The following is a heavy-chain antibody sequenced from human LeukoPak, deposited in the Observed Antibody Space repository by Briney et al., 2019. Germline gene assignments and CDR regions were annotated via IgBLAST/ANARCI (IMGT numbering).Heavy chain of an antibody. J-gene: IGHJ5*02. CDR3: ARETVAGSRFDP. CDR2: IYTSGST. Sequence: PSETLSLTCTVSGGSISSGSYYWSWIRQPAGKGLEWIGRIYTSGSTNYNPSLKSRVTISVDTSKTRFSLNLSSVTAADTAVYYCARETVAGSRFDPWGQGTLVTVSS. D-gene: IGHD2-15*01. V-gene: IGHV4-61*02. CDR1: GGSISSGSYY.